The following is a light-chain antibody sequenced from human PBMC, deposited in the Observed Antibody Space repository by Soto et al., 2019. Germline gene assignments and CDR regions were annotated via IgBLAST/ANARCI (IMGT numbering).Light chain of an antibody. CDR1: QSVSSGY. CDR3: QQYGSAPA. J-gene: IGKJ4*01. CDR2: DAS. V-gene: IGKV3-20*01. Sequence: EIVLTQSPGTLSLSPGERATLSCRASQSVSSGYLAWYQHKPGQAPRLLIYDASSRATGIPDRISGSGSGTDFTLTISRREPEDYSVYYCQQYGSAPAFGGGTKVEIK.